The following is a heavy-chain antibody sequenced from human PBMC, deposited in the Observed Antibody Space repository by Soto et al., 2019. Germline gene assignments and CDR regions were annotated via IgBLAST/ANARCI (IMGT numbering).Heavy chain of an antibody. CDR2: IWYDGSNK. CDR1: GFIFSSYG. Sequence: QVQLVESGGGVVQPGRSLRLSCAASGFIFSSYGMHWVRQAPGKGLEWVAVIWYDGSNKYYEDSVKGRFTISRDNSKNTLYLQMNSLRAEDTAVYYCAREYCSSSSCYFWFDPWGQGTLVTVSS. D-gene: IGHD2-2*01. CDR3: AREYCSSSSCYFWFDP. J-gene: IGHJ5*02. V-gene: IGHV3-33*01.